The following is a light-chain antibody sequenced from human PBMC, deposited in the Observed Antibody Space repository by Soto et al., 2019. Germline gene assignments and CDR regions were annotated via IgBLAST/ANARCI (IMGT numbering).Light chain of an antibody. CDR3: QQLNSYVFA. CDR1: QDVSRY. CDR2: AAS. V-gene: IGKV1-9*01. J-gene: IGKJ3*01. Sequence: DIQLTQSQSFLSASVGDRVTITCRASQDVSRYLAWYQQKPGKAPNLLIYAASTLRSGGPSMFSGRVSETEFTLTISILQPEDFATYYCQQLNSYVFAFGPGTKVDIK.